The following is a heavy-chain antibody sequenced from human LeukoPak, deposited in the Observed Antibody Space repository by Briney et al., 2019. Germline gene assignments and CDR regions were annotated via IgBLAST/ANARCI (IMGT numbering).Heavy chain of an antibody. CDR1: GGSISSSSYY. CDR2: IYYSGST. V-gene: IGHV4-39*07. CDR3: AITTGEYYYDSSGYLFDY. Sequence: PSETLSLTCTVSGGSISSSSYYWGRIRQPPGKGLEWIGSIYYSGSTYYNPSLKSRVTISVDTSKNQFSLKLSSVTAADTAVYYCAITTGEYYYDSSGYLFDYWGQGTLVTVSS. J-gene: IGHJ4*02. D-gene: IGHD3-22*01.